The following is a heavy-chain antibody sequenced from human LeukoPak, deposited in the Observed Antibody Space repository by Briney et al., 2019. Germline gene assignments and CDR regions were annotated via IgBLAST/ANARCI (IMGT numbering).Heavy chain of an antibody. CDR2: ISGSGGTT. Sequence: GGSLRLSCAASGFTFSDYAMSWVRQAPGKGLEWVSTISGSGGTTYYAGSVKGRFTISRDNSKNTLYLQMNSLRAEDTAVYYCAKCGGGGSTSSTYYYYALDVWGQGTTVTVSS. D-gene: IGHD2-2*01. V-gene: IGHV3-23*01. CDR3: AKCGGGGSTSSTYYYYALDV. J-gene: IGHJ6*02. CDR1: GFTFSDYA.